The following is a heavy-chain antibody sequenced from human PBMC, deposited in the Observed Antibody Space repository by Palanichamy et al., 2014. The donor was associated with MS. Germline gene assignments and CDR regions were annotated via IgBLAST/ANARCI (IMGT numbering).Heavy chain of an antibody. CDR3: ARTYNYYDRSGYYSGYFDY. J-gene: IGHJ4*02. Sequence: QVQLVQSGAEVKTPGASVKVSCKASGYTFTNYIIQWVRQAPGQRLEWMGWIITVNGNTKYSQKFQGRVTITRDTSASTAYMELSSLTSEDTAVYYCARTYNYYDRSGYYSGYFDYWGQGTLVTVSS. CDR1: GYTFTNYI. CDR2: IITVNGNT. V-gene: IGHV1-3*04. D-gene: IGHD3-22*01.